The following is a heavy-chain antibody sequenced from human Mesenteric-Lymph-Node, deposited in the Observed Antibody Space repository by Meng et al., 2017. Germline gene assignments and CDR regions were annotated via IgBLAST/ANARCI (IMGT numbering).Heavy chain of an antibody. CDR3: ARGTGSSWFDP. J-gene: IGHJ5*02. CDR2: INPNSGGT. Sequence: ASVKVSCKASGYTFTSYDINWVRQATGQGLEWMGWINPNSGGTNYAQKFQGRVTMTRDTSISTAYMDLSRLTSDDTAIYYCARGTGSSWFDPWGQGTLVTVSS. V-gene: IGHV1-2*02. D-gene: IGHD6-13*01. CDR1: GYTFTSYD.